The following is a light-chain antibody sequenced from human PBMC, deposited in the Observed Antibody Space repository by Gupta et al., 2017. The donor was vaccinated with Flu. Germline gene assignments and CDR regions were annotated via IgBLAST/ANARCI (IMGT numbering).Light chain of an antibody. CDR2: LGF. V-gene: IGKV2-28*01. Sequence: EIVMTQSPLSLPVTPGEPASISCRSSQSLLQSNGYNYLDWYLQKPGQSPQLLIYLGFNRASGVPDRLSGSASGTDFTLKISRVEAEDVGVYYCMHTLQTPWTFGPGTKLDIK. J-gene: IGKJ3*01. CDR3: MHTLQTPWT. CDR1: QSLLQSNGYNY.